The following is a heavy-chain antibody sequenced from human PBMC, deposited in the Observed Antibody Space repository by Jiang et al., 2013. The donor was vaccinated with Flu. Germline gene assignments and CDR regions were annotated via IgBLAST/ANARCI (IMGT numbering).Heavy chain of an antibody. Sequence: IYWNDDKRYSPSLKSRLTITKDTSKNQVVLTMTNMDPVDTATYYCAHSEYSSSWYYYYGMDVWGQGTTVTVSS. D-gene: IGHD6-6*01. V-gene: IGHV2-5*01. CDR3: AHSEYSSSWYYYYGMDV. CDR2: IYWNDDK. J-gene: IGHJ6*02.